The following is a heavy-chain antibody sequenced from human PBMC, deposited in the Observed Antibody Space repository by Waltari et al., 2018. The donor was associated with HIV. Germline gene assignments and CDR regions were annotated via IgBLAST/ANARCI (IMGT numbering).Heavy chain of an antibody. CDR1: GFTLTNAW. Sequence: EVQLVESGGGLVKPGESLRLSCAASGFTLTNAWMSWVRQAPGKGLEWVGRIKSEDDGGTTDYAAPVKGRFTISRDDSKNALYLQMNSLKTDDTALYYCTSTGGGITDYWGQGTLVTVSS. CDR3: TSTGGGITDY. CDR2: IKSEDDGGTT. D-gene: IGHD2-15*01. J-gene: IGHJ4*02. V-gene: IGHV3-15*01.